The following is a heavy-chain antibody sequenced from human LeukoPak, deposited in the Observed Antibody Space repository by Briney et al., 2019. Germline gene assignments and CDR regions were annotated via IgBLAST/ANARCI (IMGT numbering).Heavy chain of an antibody. CDR1: GFTFSSYG. CDR2: ISGSGGST. Sequence: GGTLRLSCAASGFTFSSYGMSWVRQAPGKGLEWVSAISGSGGSTYYADSVKGRFTISGDNSRNTLFLQMNSLRAEDTAVYYCAHGAMYQLDYWGQGTLVTVSS. V-gene: IGHV3-23*01. CDR3: AHGAMYQLDY. J-gene: IGHJ4*02. D-gene: IGHD2-2*01.